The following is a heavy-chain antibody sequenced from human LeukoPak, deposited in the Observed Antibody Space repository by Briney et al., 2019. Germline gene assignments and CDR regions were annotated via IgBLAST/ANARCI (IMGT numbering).Heavy chain of an antibody. Sequence: GGSLRLSCTASGFTFGDYVMSWFRQAPGKGLEWVGFIRSKACGGTIEYAASVKGRFTISRDDSKSIAYVQMNSLKTEDTAVYYCTSQKDYYGSGSYWTFDPWGQGTLVTVSS. J-gene: IGHJ5*02. CDR2: IRSKACGGTI. V-gene: IGHV3-49*03. CDR1: GFTFGDYV. CDR3: TSQKDYYGSGSYWTFDP. D-gene: IGHD3-10*01.